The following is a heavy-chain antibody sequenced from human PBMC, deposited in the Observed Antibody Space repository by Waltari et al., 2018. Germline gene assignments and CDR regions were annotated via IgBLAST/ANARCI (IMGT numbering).Heavy chain of an antibody. CDR3: ARPYYGDYFFDY. J-gene: IGHJ4*02. V-gene: IGHV3-30*02. CDR2: IRYDGSNK. CDR1: GFTFSSYG. D-gene: IGHD4-17*01. Sequence: QVQLVESGGGVVQPGGSLRLSCAASGFTFSSYGMHWVRQAPGKGLEWVAFIRYDGSNKYYVDSVKGRFTISRDNAKNSLYLQMNSLRAEDTAVYYCARPYYGDYFFDYWGQGTLVTVSS.